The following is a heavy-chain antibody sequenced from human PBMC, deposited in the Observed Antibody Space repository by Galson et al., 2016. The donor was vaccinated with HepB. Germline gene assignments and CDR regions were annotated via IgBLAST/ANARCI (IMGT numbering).Heavy chain of an antibody. CDR2: ISSSSSYI. D-gene: IGHD3-22*01. Sequence: SLRLSCAASGFIFSDYGMNWVRQAPGKGLEWVSSISSSSSYIYYADSVKGRFTISRDNAKNSLHLQMNSLRDEDTAVYYCPGITYDSSRYYPDSWGQGTLVTVSS. CDR1: GFIFSDYG. V-gene: IGHV3-21*01. J-gene: IGHJ4*02. CDR3: PGITYDSSRYYPDS.